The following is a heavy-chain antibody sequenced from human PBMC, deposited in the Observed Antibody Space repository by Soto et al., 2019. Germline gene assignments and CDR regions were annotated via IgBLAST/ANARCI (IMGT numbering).Heavy chain of an antibody. CDR1: GGSFRGDY. Sequence: SETLSLTCAVYGGSFRGDYWNWIRQSPGKGLEWIGEINHSGITNYNPSLKSRATIFVDTSKKQFTLQLTSVTAADTAVYYCARGASTERYFSPSGGAWFDPWGQGTLVTVS. J-gene: IGHJ5*02. CDR2: INHSGIT. V-gene: IGHV4-34*01. CDR3: ARGASTERYFSPSGGAWFDP. D-gene: IGHD3-9*01.